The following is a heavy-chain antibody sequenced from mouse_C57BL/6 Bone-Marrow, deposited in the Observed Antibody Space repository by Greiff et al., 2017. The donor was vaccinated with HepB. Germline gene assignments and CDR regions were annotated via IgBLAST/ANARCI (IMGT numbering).Heavy chain of an antibody. CDR3: ARETDWYFDV. CDR1: GYTFTSYW. V-gene: IGHV1-64*01. J-gene: IGHJ1*03. CDR2: IHPNSGST. D-gene: IGHD4-1*01. Sequence: QVQLQQSGAELVKPGASVKLSCKASGYTFTSYWMHWVKQRPGQGLEWIGMIHPNSGSTNYNEKFKSKATLTVDKSSSTAYMQLSSLTSEDSAVYYCARETDWYFDVWGTGTTVTVSS.